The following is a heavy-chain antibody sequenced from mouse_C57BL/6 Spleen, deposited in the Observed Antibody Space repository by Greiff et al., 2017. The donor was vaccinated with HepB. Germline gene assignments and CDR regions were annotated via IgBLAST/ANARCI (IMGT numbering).Heavy chain of an antibody. D-gene: IGHD1-1*01. CDR1: GYTFTDYY. Sequence: EVQLQQSGPELVKPGASVKISCKASGYTFTDYYMNWVKQSHGKSLEWIGDINPNNGGTSYNQKFKGKATLTVDKSSSTAYMELRSLTSEDSAVYYCASDYYGGSYEAYWGQGTLVTVSA. CDR2: INPNNGGT. J-gene: IGHJ3*01. CDR3: ASDYYGGSYEAY. V-gene: IGHV1-26*01.